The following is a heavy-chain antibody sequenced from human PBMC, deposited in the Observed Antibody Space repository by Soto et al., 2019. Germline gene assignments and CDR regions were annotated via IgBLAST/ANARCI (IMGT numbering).Heavy chain of an antibody. CDR1: GGSISNYF. CDR3: ARNVASPGVSGSWGAFDI. J-gene: IGHJ3*02. V-gene: IGHV4-4*07. CDR2: IFSSGST. Sequence: QVQLQESGPGLVKPSETLSLICTVSGGSISNYFWDWIRQPAGKGLDWIGRIFSSGSTNYNASLKSRVTMSVDKSKNQVSLKLTSMTAADTAVYYCARNVASPGVSGSWGAFDIWGQGTMVTVSS. D-gene: IGHD5-12*01.